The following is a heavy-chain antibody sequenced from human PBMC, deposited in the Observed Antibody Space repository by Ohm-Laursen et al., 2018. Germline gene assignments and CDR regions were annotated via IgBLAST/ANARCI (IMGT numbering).Heavy chain of an antibody. J-gene: IGHJ3*02. Sequence: GTLSLTCTVSGSSISGYFWSWIRQSPGKGLEWIGYISNRGSTSYNPSLKSRVTISVDASKNHFSLKLSSVTPADTAVYYCARTPDAFDIWGQGTVVTVSS. CDR3: ARTPDAFDI. V-gene: IGHV4-59*01. CDR1: GSSISGYF. CDR2: ISNRGST.